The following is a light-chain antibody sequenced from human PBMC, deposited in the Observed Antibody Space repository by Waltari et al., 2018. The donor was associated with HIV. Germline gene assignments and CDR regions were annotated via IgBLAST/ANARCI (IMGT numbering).Light chain of an antibody. J-gene: IGLJ3*02. V-gene: IGLV2-14*01. CDR3: SSYTSTSTLL. Sequence: QSALTQPASVSGSLGQSITISCIGTSSDIGSYHYVSWYQHHPDKAPTLVIYAANARPSGVPFRVSGSKSCNTASLTISGLQAEDEADYYCSSYTSTSTLLFGGGTKVTVL. CDR1: SSDIGSYHY. CDR2: AAN.